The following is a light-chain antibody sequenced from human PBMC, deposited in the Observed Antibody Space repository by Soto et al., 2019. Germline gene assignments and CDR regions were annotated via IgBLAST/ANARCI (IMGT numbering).Light chain of an antibody. CDR1: SNDVGSYNY. CDR3: SSYTTRTTLYV. CDR2: EVS. J-gene: IGLJ1*01. V-gene: IGLV2-14*01. Sequence: SVLTQPASVSGSPGHSTTISCTGTSNDVGSYNYVSWYQLHPGKAPKLMIYEVSNRPSGVSNRFSGSKSGDTASLTISGLQAEDEADYYCSSYTTRTTLYVFGTGTKVTVL.